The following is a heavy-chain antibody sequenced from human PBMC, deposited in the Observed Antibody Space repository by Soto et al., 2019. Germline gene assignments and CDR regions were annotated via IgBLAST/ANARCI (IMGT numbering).Heavy chain of an antibody. D-gene: IGHD2-21*01. J-gene: IGHJ6*02. CDR3: ERPNLFFGMDV. CDR2: IDPSDSYT. V-gene: IGHV5-10-1*01. Sequence: GESLKISCKGPGYSFTRYWNSWVRQVPGKGTEGMGRIDPSDSYTHHSPSFQGHVTNSADKAMSTACRQGSSLKASDTAIYYFERPNLFFGMDVWGQGTTVTVYS. CDR1: GYSFTRYW.